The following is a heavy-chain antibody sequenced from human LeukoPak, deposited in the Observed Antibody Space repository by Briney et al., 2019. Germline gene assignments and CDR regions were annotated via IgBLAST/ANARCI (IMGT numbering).Heavy chain of an antibody. J-gene: IGHJ4*02. V-gene: IGHV3-23*01. CDR2: ISGSGGST. CDR1: GFTFSSYA. D-gene: IGHD3-10*01. Sequence: PGGSLRLSCAASGFTFSSYAMSWVRQAPGKGLEWVSAISGSGGSTYYADSVKGRFTIPRDNSKNTLYLQMNSLRAEDTAVYYCAKGFFGSGTYYNPYFDYWGQGTLVTVSS. CDR3: AKGFFGSGTYYNPYFDY.